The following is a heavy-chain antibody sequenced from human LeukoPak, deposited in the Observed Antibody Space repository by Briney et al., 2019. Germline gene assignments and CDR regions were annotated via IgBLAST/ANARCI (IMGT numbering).Heavy chain of an antibody. J-gene: IGHJ4*02. V-gene: IGHV3-7*01. CDR3: ARDWTLLWFGDPHY. CDR1: GFTFSNYW. CDR2: IKQDGSEK. Sequence: PGGSLRLSCAASGFTFSNYWMSWVRQAPGKGLEWVANIKQDGSEKYYVDSVKGRFTISRDNSKNTLHLQMNSLRAEDTAMYYCARDWTLLWFGDPHYWGQGTLVTVSS. D-gene: IGHD3-10*01.